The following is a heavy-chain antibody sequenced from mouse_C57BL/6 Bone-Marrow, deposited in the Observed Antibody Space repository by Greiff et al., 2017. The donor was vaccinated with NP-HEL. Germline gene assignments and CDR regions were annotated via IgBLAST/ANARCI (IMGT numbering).Heavy chain of an antibody. D-gene: IGHD1-1*01. V-gene: IGHV14-4*01. Sequence: VQLQQSGAELVRPGASVKLSCTASGFNITDDYMHWVKQRPEQGLEWIGWIDPENGDTEYASKFQGKATITADTSSNTAYLQLSSLTSEDTAVYYCTTSLITTVVAFDYWGQGTTLTVSS. CDR1: GFNITDDY. CDR3: TTSLITTVVAFDY. CDR2: IDPENGDT. J-gene: IGHJ2*01.